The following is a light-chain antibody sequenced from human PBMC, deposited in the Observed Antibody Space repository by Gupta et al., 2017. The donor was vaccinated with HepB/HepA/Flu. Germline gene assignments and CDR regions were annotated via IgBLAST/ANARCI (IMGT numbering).Light chain of an antibody. Sequence: EIVLTQSPATLSLSPGERATLSCRAGQSVSSYLAWYQQKPGQAPRLLIYDASNRATGIPARFSGSGSGTDFTLTISSLEPEDFAVYYCQQRSDWPHTFGPGTKVDIK. CDR2: DAS. CDR3: QQRSDWPHT. CDR1: QSVSSY. V-gene: IGKV3-11*01. J-gene: IGKJ3*01.